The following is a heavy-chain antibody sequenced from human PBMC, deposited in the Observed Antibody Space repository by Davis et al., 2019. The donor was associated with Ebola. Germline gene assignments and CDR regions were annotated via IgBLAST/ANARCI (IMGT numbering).Heavy chain of an antibody. CDR3: ARILSSSWYGYGARFDY. CDR2: IYYSGST. V-gene: IGHV4-59*11. J-gene: IGHJ4*02. CDR1: GGSISTHY. D-gene: IGHD6-13*01. Sequence: SETLSLTCTVSGGSISTHYWSWIRQPPGKGLEWIGYIYYSGSTTYNPSLRSRVTISVDTSKTQFSLKVSSVTAADTAVYYCARILSSSWYGYGARFDYWGQGTLVTVSS.